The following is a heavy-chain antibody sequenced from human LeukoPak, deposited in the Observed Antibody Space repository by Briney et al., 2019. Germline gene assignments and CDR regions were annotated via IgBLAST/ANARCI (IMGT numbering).Heavy chain of an antibody. V-gene: IGHV3-30*02. Sequence: GGSLRLSCAASGFTFSSYGMHWVRQAPGKGLEWVAFIRYDGSNKYYADSVKGRFTISRDNSKNTLYLQMNSLRAEDTAVYYCAKDTIEMATITYGMDVWGQGTTVTVSS. D-gene: IGHD5-24*01. J-gene: IGHJ6*02. CDR2: IRYDGSNK. CDR3: AKDTIEMATITYGMDV. CDR1: GFTFSSYG.